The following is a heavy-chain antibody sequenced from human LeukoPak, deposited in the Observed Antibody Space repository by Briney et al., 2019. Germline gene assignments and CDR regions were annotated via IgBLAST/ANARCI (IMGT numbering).Heavy chain of an antibody. CDR3: VRQRGSSGTINHFDP. D-gene: IGHD3-10*01. CDR1: GYSFTTYW. Sequence: GESLKISCETSGYSFTTYWIGWVRQMPGTGLEWVGAIYPDDSDTRYSPSFQGQVVISADRSIRTAYLQWNSLKTSDTATYYCVRQRGSSGTINHFDPWGQGTLVTVSS. CDR2: IYPDDSDT. J-gene: IGHJ5*02. V-gene: IGHV5-51*01.